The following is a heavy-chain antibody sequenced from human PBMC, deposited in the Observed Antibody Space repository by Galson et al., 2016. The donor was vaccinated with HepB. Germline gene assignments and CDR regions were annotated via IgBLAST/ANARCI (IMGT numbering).Heavy chain of an antibody. Sequence: QSGADVKQPGESLKISCKASGSSFTVYWIGWVRQMPGKGLEWMGLVYPGVSDTRYSPSFQGQVTISADLSISTAYLQWSSLKASDTAMYYCVKQGPNWNDQAQVDYWGQGTLVTVSS. V-gene: IGHV5-51*01. CDR2: VYPGVSDT. CDR3: VKQGPNWNDQAQVDY. J-gene: IGHJ1*01. D-gene: IGHD1-20*01. CDR1: GSSFTVYW.